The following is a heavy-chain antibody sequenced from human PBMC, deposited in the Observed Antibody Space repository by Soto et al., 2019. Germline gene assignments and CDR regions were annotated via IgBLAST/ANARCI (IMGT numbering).Heavy chain of an antibody. CDR3: AKDITAAGILGYFDL. CDR1: GFTFDDYA. Sequence: ESGGGLVQPGRSLRLSCAASGFTFDDYAMHWVRQAPGKGLEWVSGISWNSGSIGYADSVKGRFTISRDNAKNSLYLQMNSLRAEDTALYYCAKDITAAGILGYFDLWGRGTLVTVSS. J-gene: IGHJ2*01. V-gene: IGHV3-9*01. CDR2: ISWNSGSI. D-gene: IGHD6-13*01.